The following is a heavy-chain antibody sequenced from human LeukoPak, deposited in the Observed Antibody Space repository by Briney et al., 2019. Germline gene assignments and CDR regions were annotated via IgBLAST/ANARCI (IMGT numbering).Heavy chain of an antibody. CDR3: AKVIVVVPAASFDY. J-gene: IGHJ4*02. CDR2: LYGGGRT. V-gene: IGHV3-53*01. Sequence: GGSLRLSCEASGFTVSNNYMRWVRQAPGKGLEWVSLLYGGGRTDYADSVKGRFTISRDNSKNTLYLQMNSLRAEDTAVYYCAKVIVVVPAASFDYWGQGTLVTVSS. CDR1: GFTVSNNY. D-gene: IGHD2-2*01.